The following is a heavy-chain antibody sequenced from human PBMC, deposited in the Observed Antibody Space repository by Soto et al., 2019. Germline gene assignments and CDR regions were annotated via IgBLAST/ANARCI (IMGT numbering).Heavy chain of an antibody. V-gene: IGHV3-23*01. J-gene: IGHJ4*02. CDR1: GFTFSSYA. Sequence: GGSLRLSCAASGFTFSSYAMSWVRQAPGKGLEWVSAISGSGGSTNHADSVKGRFTMSRDNSKNTLYLQMNSLRAEDTAVYYCAKKRYSSSSVIDYWGQGTLVTVSS. D-gene: IGHD6-6*01. CDR3: AKKRYSSSSVIDY. CDR2: ISGSGGST.